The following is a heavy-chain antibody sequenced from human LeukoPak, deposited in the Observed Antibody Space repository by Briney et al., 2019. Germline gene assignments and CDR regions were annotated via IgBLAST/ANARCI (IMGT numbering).Heavy chain of an antibody. CDR2: IYYSGST. CDR1: GGSISSYY. Sequence: SETLSLTCTVSGGSISSYYWSWIRQPPGKGLEWIGYIYYSGSTNYNPSLKSRVTISVDTSKNQFSLKLSSVTAADTAVYYCARVGRGRNFDYWGQGTLVTVS. D-gene: IGHD6-6*01. CDR3: ARVGRGRNFDY. J-gene: IGHJ4*02. V-gene: IGHV4-59*01.